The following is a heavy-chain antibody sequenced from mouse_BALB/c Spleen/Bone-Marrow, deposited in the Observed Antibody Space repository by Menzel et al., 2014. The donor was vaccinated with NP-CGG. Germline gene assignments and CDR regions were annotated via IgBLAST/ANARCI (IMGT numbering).Heavy chain of an antibody. V-gene: IGHV1-5*01. CDR2: IYPGKSDT. J-gene: IGHJ2*01. Sequence: VQPQQSGTVLARPGASVKVSCKASGYTFTSYWMHWVKQRPGQGLEWIGTIYPGKSDTTYNQKFKGKAKLTAVTSTSTAYMELSSLTNEDSAVYYCTTLARNYFDYWGQGTTLTVSS. CDR1: GYTFTSYW. D-gene: IGHD3-1*01. CDR3: TTLARNYFDY.